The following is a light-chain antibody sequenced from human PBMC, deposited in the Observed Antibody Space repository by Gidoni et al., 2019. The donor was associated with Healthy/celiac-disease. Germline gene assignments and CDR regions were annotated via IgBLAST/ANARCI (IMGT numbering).Light chain of an antibody. CDR1: QSNISY. J-gene: IGKJ3*01. CDR3: QQRYSTPLT. CDR2: AAS. Sequence: IQMTHPPPSLSAAVGDRVTITCRASQSNISYLNWYQQKQGKAPQLLIYAASSLESGVPSRVCGSGSATEFTLTISSLQPEDFATYYCQQRYSTPLTFGPGTKVDIK. V-gene: IGKV1-39*01.